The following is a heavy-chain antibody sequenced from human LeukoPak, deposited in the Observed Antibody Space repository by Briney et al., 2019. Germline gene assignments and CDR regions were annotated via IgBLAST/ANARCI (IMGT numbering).Heavy chain of an antibody. CDR1: GGSISSGGYY. V-gene: IGHV4-31*03. J-gene: IGHJ4*02. CDR3: ARDAVWTAPPGPD. CDR2: IYYSGST. Sequence: PSETLSLTCTVSGGSISSGGYYWSWIRQHPGKGLEWIGYIYYSGSTYYNPSLKSRVTISVDTSKNQFSLKLSSVTAADTAVYYCARDAVWTAPPGPDWGQGTLVTVSS. D-gene: IGHD3/OR15-3a*01.